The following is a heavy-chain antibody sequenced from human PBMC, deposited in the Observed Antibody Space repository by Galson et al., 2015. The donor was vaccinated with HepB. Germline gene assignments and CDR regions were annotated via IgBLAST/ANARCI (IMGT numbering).Heavy chain of an antibody. CDR2: ISAYNGNT. V-gene: IGHV1-18*04. Sequence: SVKVSCKASGYTFTSYGISWVRQAPGQGLEWMGWISAYNGNTNYAQKLQGRVTMITDTSTSTAYMELRSLRSDDTAVYYCARHNVDIVATMAYPPIVGAGNWFDPWGQGTLVTVSS. CDR3: ARHNVDIVATMAYPPIVGAGNWFDP. D-gene: IGHD5-12*01. J-gene: IGHJ5*02. CDR1: GYTFTSYG.